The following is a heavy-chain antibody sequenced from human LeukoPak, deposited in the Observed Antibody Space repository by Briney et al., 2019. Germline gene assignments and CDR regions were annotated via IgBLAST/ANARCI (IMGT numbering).Heavy chain of an antibody. D-gene: IGHD3-16*01. J-gene: IGHJ6*03. Sequence: SETLSLTCTVSGGSIRSESYYWGWIRQPPGKGLEWIGSIYYSGSTYYNPSLKSRVTISVDTSKNQFSLKLSSVTAADTAVYYCARRLRFYYYYMDVWGKGTTVTISS. CDR3: ARRLRFYYYYMDV. CDR2: IYYSGST. CDR1: GGSIRSESYY. V-gene: IGHV4-39*07.